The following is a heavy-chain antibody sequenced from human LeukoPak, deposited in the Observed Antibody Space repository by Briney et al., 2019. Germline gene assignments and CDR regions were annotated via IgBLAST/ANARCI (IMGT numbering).Heavy chain of an antibody. CDR1: GFTFSSYA. D-gene: IGHD3-22*01. J-gene: IGHJ4*02. Sequence: GGSLRLSCAASGFTFSSYAMRWVRHAPAKGLVWVSAISGSGGSTYYADSVKGRFPIFRDNSKNTLYLQMNSLRAEDTAVYYCAKDVTMIVVVTLGYWGQGTLVAVSS. CDR2: ISGSGGST. CDR3: AKDVTMIVVVTLGY. V-gene: IGHV3-23*01.